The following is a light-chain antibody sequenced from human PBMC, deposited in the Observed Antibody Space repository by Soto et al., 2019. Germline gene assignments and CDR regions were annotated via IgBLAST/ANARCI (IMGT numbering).Light chain of an antibody. CDR1: SSDVGGYNY. CDR2: DVS. J-gene: IGLJ1*01. Sequence: QSVLTQPASVSGSPGQSITISCTGTSSDVGGYNYGSWYQQHPGKAPKLMIYDVSNRPSGVSNRFSGSKSGNTASLTISGLQDEDEADYYCSSYTSSSRVGFGTGTKLTVL. V-gene: IGLV2-14*01. CDR3: SSYTSSSRVG.